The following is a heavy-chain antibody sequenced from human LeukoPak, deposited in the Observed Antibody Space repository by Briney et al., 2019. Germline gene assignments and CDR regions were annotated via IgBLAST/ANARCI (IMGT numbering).Heavy chain of an antibody. CDR1: GGSISSYY. J-gene: IGHJ2*01. Sequence: PSETLSLTCTVSGGSISSYYWGWIRQPPGKGLEWIGSIYYSGSTYYNPSLKSRVTISVDTSKNQFSLKLSSVTAADTAVYYCATQTDENFDLWGRGTLVTVSS. CDR3: ATQTDENFDL. V-gene: IGHV4-39*01. CDR2: IYYSGST.